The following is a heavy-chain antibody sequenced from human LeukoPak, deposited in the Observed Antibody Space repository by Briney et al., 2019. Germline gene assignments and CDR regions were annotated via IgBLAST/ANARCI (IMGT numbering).Heavy chain of an antibody. J-gene: IGHJ3*02. CDR3: ATVATRPTSRAFDI. Sequence: GASVKVSCKGSGYTFTDYYMHWVQQAPGKGLEWMGLVDPEDGETIYAEKFQGRVTITADTSTDTAYLELSSLRSEDTAVSYCATVATRPTSRAFDIWGQGTMVTVSS. CDR1: GYTFTDYY. CDR2: VDPEDGET. V-gene: IGHV1-69-2*01.